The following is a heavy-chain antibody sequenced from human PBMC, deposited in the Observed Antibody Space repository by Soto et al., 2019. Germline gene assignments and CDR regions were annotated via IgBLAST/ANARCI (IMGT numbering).Heavy chain of an antibody. D-gene: IGHD6-13*01. CDR3: ARESYSSSWYPSQFDY. CDR1: GGTFSCYA. CDR2: IIPIFGTA. Sequence: QVQLVQSGAEVKKPGSSVKVSCKASGGTFSCYAISWVRQAPGQGLEWMGGIIPIFGTANYAQKFQGRVTMTAGDSTSTAYMELSSLSSEATAVYYCARESYSSSWYPSQFDYWGQGTLVTVSS. J-gene: IGHJ4*02. V-gene: IGHV1-69*01.